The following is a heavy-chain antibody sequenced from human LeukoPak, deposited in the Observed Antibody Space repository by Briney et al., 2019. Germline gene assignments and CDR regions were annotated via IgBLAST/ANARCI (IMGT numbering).Heavy chain of an antibody. V-gene: IGHV1-18*01. D-gene: IGHD2-2*01. J-gene: IGHJ5*02. CDR2: ISTYNANT. CDR3: ARDWDCRSTSCYNCFDP. CDR1: GYTFTSYG. Sequence: ASVKVSCKASGYTFTSYGISWVRRAPGQGLEWMGWISTYNANTNYAQKLQGRVTMTTDTSTSTAYMELRSLRFDDTAVYYCARDWDCRSTSCYNCFDPWGQGTLVTVSS.